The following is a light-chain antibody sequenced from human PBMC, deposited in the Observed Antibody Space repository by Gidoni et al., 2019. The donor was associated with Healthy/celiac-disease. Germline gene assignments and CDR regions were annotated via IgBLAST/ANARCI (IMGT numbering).Light chain of an antibody. CDR2: AAS. V-gene: IGKV1-27*01. J-gene: IGKJ4*01. CDR1: QCISNY. CDR3: QKYNSAPLT. Sequence: DIQMTQSQSSLSASVGDRVTITCRASQCISNYLAWYQQKPGKVPKLLIYAASTLQSGVPSRFSGSGSGTDVTLTISSLQPEDVATYYCQKYNSAPLTFGGGTKVEIK.